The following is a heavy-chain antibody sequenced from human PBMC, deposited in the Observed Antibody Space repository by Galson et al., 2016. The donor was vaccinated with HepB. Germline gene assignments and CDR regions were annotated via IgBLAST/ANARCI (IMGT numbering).Heavy chain of an antibody. V-gene: IGHV3-9*01. CDR2: ISWNSGSK. CDR1: GFTFDNYA. J-gene: IGHJ4*02. CDR3: VKDESPYYDSSGYWPLDY. Sequence: SLRLSCAASGFTFDNYAMHWVRQAPGKGLEWVAGISWNSGSKGYADSVKGQFTISRDNAENSLYLQMDSLRPEDTAFYHCVKDESPYYDSSGYWPLDYWGQGTLVTVSS. D-gene: IGHD3-22*01.